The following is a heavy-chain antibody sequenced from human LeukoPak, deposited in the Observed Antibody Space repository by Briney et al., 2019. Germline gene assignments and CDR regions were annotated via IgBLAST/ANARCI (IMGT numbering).Heavy chain of an antibody. V-gene: IGHV4-30-4*08. CDR3: ASSYSSGWYYFDY. CDR1: GGSISSGDYY. Sequence: SQTLSLTCTVSGGSISSGDYYWSWIRQPPGKGLEWIGHIYYSGSTYYNPSLKSRVTISVDTSKNQFSLKLSSVTAADTAVYYCASSYSSGWYYFDYWGQGTLVTVSS. J-gene: IGHJ4*02. D-gene: IGHD6-19*01. CDR2: IYYSGST.